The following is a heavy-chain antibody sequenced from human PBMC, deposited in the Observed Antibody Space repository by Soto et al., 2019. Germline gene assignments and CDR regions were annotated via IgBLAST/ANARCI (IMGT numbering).Heavy chain of an antibody. CDR2: VYYSGNT. J-gene: IGHJ6*03. D-gene: IGHD6-13*01. V-gene: IGHV4-59*13. CDR3: ARKGAASSYAHYYNDV. CDR1: GDSISPYY. Sequence: ENLSLTCTVSGDSISPYYWSWIRQPPGKGLEWIGYVYYSGNTNYNPSLESRVTISVDTSRNRFSLNLTSATAADTAVYYCARKGAASSYAHYYNDVWSRGTADIVSS.